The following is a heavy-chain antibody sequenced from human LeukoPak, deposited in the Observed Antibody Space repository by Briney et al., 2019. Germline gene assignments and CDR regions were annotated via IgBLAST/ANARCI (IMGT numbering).Heavy chain of an antibody. J-gene: IGHJ4*02. D-gene: IGHD6-13*01. CDR3: ARVFFSSWLDY. CDR2: INHSGST. V-gene: IGHV4-34*01. Sequence: PSETLSLTCAVYGGSFSGYYWSWIRQPPGKGLEWIGEINHSGSTNYNPSLKSRVTISVDTSKNQFSLKLSSVTAADTAVYYCARVFFSSWLDYWGQGTLVTVSS. CDR1: GGSFSGYY.